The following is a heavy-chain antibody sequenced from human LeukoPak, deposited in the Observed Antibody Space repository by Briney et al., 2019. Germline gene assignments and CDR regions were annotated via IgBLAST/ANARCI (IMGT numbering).Heavy chain of an antibody. CDR3: ARQAPQWLVSPSDY. Sequence: SETLSLTCTVSGGSISSSSYYWGWIRQPPGKGLEWIGSIYYSGSTYYNPSLKSRVTISVDTSKNQFSLKLSSVTAADTAVYYCARQAPQWLVSPSDYWGQGTLVTVSS. J-gene: IGHJ4*02. CDR2: IYYSGST. CDR1: GGSISSSSYY. D-gene: IGHD6-19*01. V-gene: IGHV4-39*01.